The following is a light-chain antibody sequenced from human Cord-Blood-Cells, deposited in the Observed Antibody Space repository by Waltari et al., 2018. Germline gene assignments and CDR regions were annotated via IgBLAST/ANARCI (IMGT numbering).Light chain of an antibody. CDR3: HTYDSSLSGVV. CDR1: RYKIGAGND. J-gene: IGLJ2*01. CDR2: GNS. Sequence: QAVLTQPPSVSAAPGQRVTISCTESRYKIGAGNDVHWDQQLPGTAPKLLIYGNSHLPSGVPDRFSGSKSGTSASLAITGLQAEDEADYYCHTYDSSLSGVVFGGGTKLTVL. V-gene: IGLV1-40*01.